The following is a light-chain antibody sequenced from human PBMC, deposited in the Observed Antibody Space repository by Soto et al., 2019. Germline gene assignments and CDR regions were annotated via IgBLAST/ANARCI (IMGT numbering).Light chain of an antibody. V-gene: IGKV1-13*02. CDR2: DAS. CDR1: QGISSA. Sequence: AIQLTQSPSSLSASVGDRVTITCRASQGISSALAWYQQKPGKAPKLLIYDASSLESGVPSRFSGSESGTDFNLTISSLQPEDFATYYCQQFNSYHTFGQGTKLEIK. CDR3: QQFNSYHT. J-gene: IGKJ2*01.